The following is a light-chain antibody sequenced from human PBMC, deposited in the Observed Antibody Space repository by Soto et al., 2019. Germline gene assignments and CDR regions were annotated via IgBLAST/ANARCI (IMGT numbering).Light chain of an antibody. J-gene: IGLJ2*01. V-gene: IGLV3-21*02. CDR1: DTGSKS. CDR3: QGWDFIAEHPQVI. Sequence: SYELAQPPSMSLAPGQTARITCGGADTGSKSVHWYQQKPGQAPILVVYDDTDRPSGIPERFSGSNSGNTATLTISMVDAGDEADYYCQGWDFIAEHPQVIFGGGTKLTVL. CDR2: DDT.